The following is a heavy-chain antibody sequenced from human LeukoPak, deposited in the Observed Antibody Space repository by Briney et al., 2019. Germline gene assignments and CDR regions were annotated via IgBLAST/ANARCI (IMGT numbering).Heavy chain of an antibody. Sequence: GGSLRLSCAASGFTFSSYGMHWVRQAPGKGLEWVAFIRYDGSNKYYADSVKGRFTISRDNSKNTLYLQMNSLRAEDTAVYYCARDRRGLHYFDYWGQGTLVTVSS. D-gene: IGHD5-18*01. CDR2: IRYDGSNK. J-gene: IGHJ4*02. V-gene: IGHV3-30*02. CDR3: ARDRRGLHYFDY. CDR1: GFTFSSYG.